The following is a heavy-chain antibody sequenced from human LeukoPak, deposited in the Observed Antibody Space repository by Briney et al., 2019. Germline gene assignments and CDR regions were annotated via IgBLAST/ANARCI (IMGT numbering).Heavy chain of an antibody. J-gene: IGHJ4*02. Sequence: GGSLRLSCAASGFPFSSYAMTWVRQAPGKGLEWVAVISYDGSNKYYADSVKGRFTISRDNSKNTLYLQMNSLRAEDTAVYYCAKDLQWLVTWGNYFDYWGQGTLVTVSS. CDR1: GFPFSSYA. V-gene: IGHV3-30*18. D-gene: IGHD6-19*01. CDR2: ISYDGSNK. CDR3: AKDLQWLVTWGNYFDY.